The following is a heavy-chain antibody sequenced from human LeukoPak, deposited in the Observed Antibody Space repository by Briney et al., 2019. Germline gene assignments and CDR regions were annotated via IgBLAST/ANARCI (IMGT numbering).Heavy chain of an antibody. D-gene: IGHD6-13*01. Sequence: GASVKVSCKASGYTFTGYYMHWVRQAPGQGLEWMGWINPNSGGTNYAQKFQGRVTMTRDTSISTAYMELSRLRSDDTAVYYCARGQTEQQLGDIDYWGQGTLVTVSS. J-gene: IGHJ4*02. CDR3: ARGQTEQQLGDIDY. CDR2: INPNSGGT. CDR1: GYTFTGYY. V-gene: IGHV1-2*02.